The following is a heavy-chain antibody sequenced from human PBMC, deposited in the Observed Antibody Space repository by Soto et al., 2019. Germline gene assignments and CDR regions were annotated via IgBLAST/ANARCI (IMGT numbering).Heavy chain of an antibody. J-gene: IGHJ4*02. CDR1: GFTFSSYA. V-gene: IGHV3-23*01. Sequence: GGSLRLSCAASGFTFSSYAMSWVRQAPGKGLEWVSAFSGSGGSTYYADSVKGRFTISRDNSKNTLYLQMNSLRAEDTAVYYCAKELDIAAADPYYFDYWGQGTLVTVSS. CDR2: FSGSGGST. D-gene: IGHD6-13*01. CDR3: AKELDIAAADPYYFDY.